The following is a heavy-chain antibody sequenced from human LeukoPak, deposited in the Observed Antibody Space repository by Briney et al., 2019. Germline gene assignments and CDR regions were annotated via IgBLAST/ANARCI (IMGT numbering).Heavy chain of an antibody. CDR1: GFTFSSYA. D-gene: IGHD3-10*01. CDR2: ISGSGGST. V-gene: IGHV3-23*01. CDR3: ATEFNYYGSGSYS. Sequence: PGGSLRLSCAASGFTFSSYAMSWVRQAPGKGLEWVSAISGSGGSTYYADSVKGRFTISRDNSKNTLYLQMNSLRTEDTAVYYCATEFNYYGSGSYSWGQGTLVTVSS. J-gene: IGHJ5*02.